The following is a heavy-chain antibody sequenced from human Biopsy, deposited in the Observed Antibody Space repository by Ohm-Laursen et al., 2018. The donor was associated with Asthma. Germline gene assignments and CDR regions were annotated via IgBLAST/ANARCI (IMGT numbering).Heavy chain of an antibody. J-gene: IGHJ3*01. Sequence: SLRLSCTASGFKFDEYTMHWVRQAPGKGLEWVSAISGSGGSTYYADSVKGRFTISRDNSKNTLYLQMNSLRAEDTAVYYCTRREYSDSRISPLDLWGHGTMVTVSS. D-gene: IGHD3-22*01. CDR3: TRREYSDSRISPLDL. CDR2: ISGSGGST. CDR1: GFKFDEYT. V-gene: IGHV3-23*01.